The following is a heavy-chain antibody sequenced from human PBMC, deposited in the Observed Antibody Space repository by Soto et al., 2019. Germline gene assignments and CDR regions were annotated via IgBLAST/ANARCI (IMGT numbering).Heavy chain of an antibody. D-gene: IGHD6-19*01. CDR3: ATGQQWLVLSTFYY. J-gene: IGHJ4*02. CDR1: GYTLTELS. CDR2: FDPEDGET. V-gene: IGHV1-24*01. Sequence: ASVNVSCKVSGYTLTELSMHWVRQAPGKGLEWMGGFDPEDGETIYAQKFQGRVTMTEDTSTDTAYMELSSLRSEDTAVYYCATGQQWLVLSTFYYWGQGTLVTVSS.